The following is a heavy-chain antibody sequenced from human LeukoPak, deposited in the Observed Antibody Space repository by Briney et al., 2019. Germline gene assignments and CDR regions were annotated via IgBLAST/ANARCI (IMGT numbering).Heavy chain of an antibody. CDR3: ARGVDEGAFDI. J-gene: IGHJ3*02. CDR2: IYSGGST. Sequence: GGSLRLSCAASGFTVSSNYMSWVRQAPGKGLEWVSVIYSGGSTYYSDSVKGRFTISRDNSKNTLYLQMNSLRAEDMAVYYCARGVDEGAFDIWGEGTMVTVSS. CDR1: GFTVSSNY. V-gene: IGHV3-53*01.